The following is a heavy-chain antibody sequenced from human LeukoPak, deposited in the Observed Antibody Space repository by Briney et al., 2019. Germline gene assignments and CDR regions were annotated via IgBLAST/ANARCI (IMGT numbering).Heavy chain of an antibody. J-gene: IGHJ4*02. CDR1: GFTFNNYA. CDR3: ARQWLVNG. CDR2: ISESGGNT. V-gene: IGHV3-23*01. Sequence: GGSLRLTCAASGFTFNNYAMNWVRQAPGKGLEWVSSISESGGNTDYADSVKGRFTISRDNSKNTLYLQMNSLRAEDTAVYYCARQWLVNGWGQGTLVTVSS. D-gene: IGHD6-19*01.